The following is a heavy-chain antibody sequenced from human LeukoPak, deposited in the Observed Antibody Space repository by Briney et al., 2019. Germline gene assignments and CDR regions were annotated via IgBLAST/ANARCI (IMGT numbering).Heavy chain of an antibody. CDR1: GYSFTSYW. D-gene: IGHD3-16*02. Sequence: GESLKISCKGSGYSFTSYWIGWVRQMPGKGLGWMGIIYPGDSDTRYSPSFQGQVTISADKSISTAYLQWSSLKASDTAMYYCARIMITFGGVIVGLDYWGQGTLVTVSS. V-gene: IGHV5-51*01. J-gene: IGHJ4*02. CDR3: ARIMITFGGVIVGLDY. CDR2: IYPGDSDT.